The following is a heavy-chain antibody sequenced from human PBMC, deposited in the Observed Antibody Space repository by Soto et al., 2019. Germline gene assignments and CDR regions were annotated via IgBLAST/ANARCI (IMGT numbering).Heavy chain of an antibody. Sequence: QVQLLQSGAEVKKSGSSVKVSCKVSGGIFRRYAISWVRQAPGQGLEWLGGIVPIFDITNYAQKFQGRVTITADESTSTAYMDLTSLRSEDTAVYYCARPEEGSYSSNHHYYYALDVWGQGTTVTVSS. V-gene: IGHV1-69*01. CDR1: GGIFRRYA. CDR2: IVPIFDIT. CDR3: ARPEEGSYSSNHHYYYALDV. D-gene: IGHD3-16*01. J-gene: IGHJ6*02.